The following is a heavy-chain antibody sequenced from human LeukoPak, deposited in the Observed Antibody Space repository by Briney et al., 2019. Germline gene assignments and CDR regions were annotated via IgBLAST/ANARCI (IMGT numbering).Heavy chain of an antibody. Sequence: ASVKVSCKASGYTFIDYYMHWVRQAPGQGLEWMGWINPNSGETDYAQKFQGRVTMTRDTSISTVYMEMSRLRSDDTAVYYCARGSITISGSIIRALDNWGQGTLVTVSS. D-gene: IGHD3-3*01. CDR1: GYTFIDYY. CDR2: INPNSGET. CDR3: ARGSITISGSIIRALDN. V-gene: IGHV1-2*02. J-gene: IGHJ4*02.